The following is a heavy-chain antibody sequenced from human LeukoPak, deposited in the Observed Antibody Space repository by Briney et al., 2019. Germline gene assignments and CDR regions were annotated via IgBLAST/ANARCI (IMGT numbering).Heavy chain of an antibody. J-gene: IGHJ6*03. CDR1: GFTLSSNY. CDR3: ARTVVYYYMDV. V-gene: IGHV3-66*01. CDR2: IYSGGST. Sequence: GRSLRLSCAASGFTLSSNYMSWVRQAPGKGLEWVSVIYSGGSTYYADSVKGRFTISRDNSKNTLYLQMNSLRAEDTAVYYCARTVVYYYMDVWGKGTTVTISS. D-gene: IGHD2-15*01.